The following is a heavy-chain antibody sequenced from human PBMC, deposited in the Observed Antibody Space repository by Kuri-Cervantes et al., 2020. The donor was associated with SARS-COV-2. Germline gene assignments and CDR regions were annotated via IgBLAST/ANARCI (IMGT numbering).Heavy chain of an antibody. CDR1: GFTFSSYG. V-gene: IGHV3-30*02. CDR2: IRYDGSNK. J-gene: IGHJ6*03. Sequence: GGSLRLSCAASGFTFSSYGMHWVRQAPGKGLEWVAFIRYDGSNKYYADSVKGRFTISRDNSKNTLYLQMNSLRAEDTAVYYCAKEDEEDCIVSIGFYYYYMDVWGKGTTVTDSS. D-gene: IGHD2-21*01. CDR3: AKEDEEDCIVSIGFYYYYMDV.